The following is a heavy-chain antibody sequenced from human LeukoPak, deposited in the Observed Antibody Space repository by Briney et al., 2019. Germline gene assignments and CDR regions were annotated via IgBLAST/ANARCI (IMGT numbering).Heavy chain of an antibody. V-gene: IGHV3-7*03. J-gene: IGHJ5*02. CDR2: IKHDGTET. CDR3: VTTAGRTGGTA. Sequence: GGSLRLSCAASGFTFAAIWMAWVRQAPGKGPEWLAYIKHDGTETNYLDSVKGRFTVSRDNVKNSLFLQMNSLRADDTAVYYCVTTAGRTGGTAWGQGTLVTVSS. D-gene: IGHD1-1*01. CDR1: GFTFAAIW.